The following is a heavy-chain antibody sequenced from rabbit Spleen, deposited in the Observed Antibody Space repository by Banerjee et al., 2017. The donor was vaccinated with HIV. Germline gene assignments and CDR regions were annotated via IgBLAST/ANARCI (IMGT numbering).Heavy chain of an antibody. CDR1: GVSLNDKDV. Sequence: EQLEESGGGLVKPEGSLTLTCKASGVSLNDKDVICWVRQAPGKGLEWIACINIVTGKSVYASWAKGRFTMSRTSSPTVTLQMTSLTAADTATYFCARDWNGNSFSSYGMDLWGPGTLVTVS. V-gene: IGHV1S45*01. D-gene: IGHD8-1*01. J-gene: IGHJ6*01. CDR3: ARDWNGNSFSSYGMDL. CDR2: INIVTGKS.